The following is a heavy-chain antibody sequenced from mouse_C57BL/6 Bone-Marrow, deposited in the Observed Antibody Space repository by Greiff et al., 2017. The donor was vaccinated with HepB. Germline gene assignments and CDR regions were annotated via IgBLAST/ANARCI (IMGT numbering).Heavy chain of an antibody. J-gene: IGHJ3*01. Sequence: VQLQQSGAELVRPGASVKLSCTASGFNIKDDYMHWVKQRPEQGLEWIGWIDPENGDTEYASKFQGKATITADTSSNTAYLQLSSLTSEDTAVYYCTVNTTVVGAYWGQGTLVTVSA. CDR3: TVNTTVVGAY. CDR1: GFNIKDDY. CDR2: IDPENGDT. D-gene: IGHD1-1*01. V-gene: IGHV14-4*01.